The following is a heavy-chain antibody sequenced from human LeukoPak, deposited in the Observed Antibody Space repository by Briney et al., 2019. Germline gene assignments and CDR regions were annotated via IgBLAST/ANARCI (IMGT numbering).Heavy chain of an antibody. CDR1: GFTLDDYA. V-gene: IGHV3-9*01. Sequence: GGPLRLSCAASGFTLDDYAMHWVRQAPGKGLEWVSGISWNSGSTGYADSVKGRFTISRDNAKNSLYLQMNSLRAEDTALYYCAKNPSYCSGGKCYVSHYFDHWGQGTLVTVSS. D-gene: IGHD2-15*01. CDR3: AKNPSYCSGGKCYVSHYFDH. CDR2: ISWNSGST. J-gene: IGHJ4*02.